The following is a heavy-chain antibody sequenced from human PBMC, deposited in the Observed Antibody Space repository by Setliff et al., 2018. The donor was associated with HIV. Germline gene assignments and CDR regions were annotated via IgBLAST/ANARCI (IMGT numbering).Heavy chain of an antibody. CDR1: GGTFSSYA. J-gene: IGHJ5*02. CDR3: ARSDYYDSSGYSWFDP. V-gene: IGHV1-69*13. CDR2: IIPIFGTA. D-gene: IGHD3-22*01. Sequence: ASVKVSCKASGGTFSSYAISWVRQAPGQGLEWMGGIIPIFGTANYAQKFQGRVTITADESTSTAYMELSSLRSEDTAVYYCARSDYYDSSGYSWFDPWGQGTLVTVSS.